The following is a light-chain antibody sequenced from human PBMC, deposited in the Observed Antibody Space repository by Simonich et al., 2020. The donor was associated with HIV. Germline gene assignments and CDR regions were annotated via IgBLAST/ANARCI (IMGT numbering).Light chain of an antibody. CDR3: QQLNSYPRT. CDR1: QGISSY. Sequence: DIQLTQSPSFLSASVGDRLTITCRASQGISSYLAWYQQKPGKAPKLLIYDASTMQSVVPSRFSGSGSGTEFTRTISSLQPEDFATYYCQQLNSYPRTFGGGTKVEIK. CDR2: DAS. V-gene: IGKV1-9*01. J-gene: IGKJ4*01.